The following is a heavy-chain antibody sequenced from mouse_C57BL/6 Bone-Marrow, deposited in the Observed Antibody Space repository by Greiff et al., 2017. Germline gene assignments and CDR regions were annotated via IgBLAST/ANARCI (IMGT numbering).Heavy chain of an antibody. D-gene: IGHD1-1*01. V-gene: IGHV5-17*01. CDR2: ISSGSSTI. CDR3: ARKFYYYGSSYVGYYAMDY. CDR1: GFTFSDYG. Sequence: EVKVVESGGGLVKPGGSLKLSCAASGFTFSDYGMHWVRQAPEKGLEWVAYISSGSSTIYYADTVKGRFTISRDNAKNTLFLQMTSLRSEDTAMYYCARKFYYYGSSYVGYYAMDYWGQGTSVTVSS. J-gene: IGHJ4*01.